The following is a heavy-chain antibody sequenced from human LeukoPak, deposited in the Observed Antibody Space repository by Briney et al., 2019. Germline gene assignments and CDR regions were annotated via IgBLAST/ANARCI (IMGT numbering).Heavy chain of an antibody. Sequence: GESLKISCNGSGYSFTSNWISWVRQMPGKGLEWMGRIDPSDSHINYSPSFQGHVTISVDKSISTAYLQWSSLGASDTAMYYCARQGRGSYRRDFDYWGQGTLVTVSS. J-gene: IGHJ4*02. V-gene: IGHV5-10-1*01. CDR3: ARQGRGSYRRDFDY. CDR2: IDPSDSHI. CDR1: GYSFTSNW. D-gene: IGHD1-26*01.